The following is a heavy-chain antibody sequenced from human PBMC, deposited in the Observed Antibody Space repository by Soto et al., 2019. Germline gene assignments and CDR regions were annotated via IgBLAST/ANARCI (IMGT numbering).Heavy chain of an antibody. D-gene: IGHD4-17*01. CDR3: AKVWVYGDYVNAFDI. J-gene: IGHJ3*02. CDR2: ISWNSGSI. Sequence: EVQLVESGGGLVQPGRSLRLSCAASGFTFDDDAMHWVRQAPGKGLEWVSGISWNSGSIGYADSVKGRFTISRDNAKNSLYLQMNSLRAEDTALYYCAKVWVYGDYVNAFDIWGQGTMVTVSS. V-gene: IGHV3-9*01. CDR1: GFTFDDDA.